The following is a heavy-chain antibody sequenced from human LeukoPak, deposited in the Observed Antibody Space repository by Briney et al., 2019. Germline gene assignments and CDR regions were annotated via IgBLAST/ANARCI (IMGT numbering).Heavy chain of an antibody. CDR1: GGSVSSGSYY. D-gene: IGHD6-19*01. V-gene: IGHV4-61*01. CDR2: IYYSGST. J-gene: IGHJ6*02. CDR3: ARGARSGWYLEGPSYYYGMDV. Sequence: PSETLSLTCTVSGGSVSSGSYYWSWIRQPPGKGLEWIGYIYYSGSTNYNPSLKSRVTISVDTSKNQFSLKLSSVTAADTAVYYCARGARSGWYLEGPSYYYGMDVWGQGTTVTVSS.